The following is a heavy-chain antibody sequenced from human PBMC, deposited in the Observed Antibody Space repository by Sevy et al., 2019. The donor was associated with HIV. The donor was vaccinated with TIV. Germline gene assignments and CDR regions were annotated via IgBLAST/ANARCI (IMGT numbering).Heavy chain of an antibody. J-gene: IGHJ4*02. D-gene: IGHD3-22*01. CDR3: AKGDFYYDSSGYYLFDY. CDR2: ISGSGDNS. CDR1: GFTFSGYA. Sequence: GGLRLSCAASGFTFSGYAMSWVRQAPGKGLEWVSGISGSGDNSYYADSVKGRFTISRDNSKNTLYLQMNILRAEDTAVYYCAKGDFYYDSSGYYLFDYWGQGTLVTVSS. V-gene: IGHV3-23*01.